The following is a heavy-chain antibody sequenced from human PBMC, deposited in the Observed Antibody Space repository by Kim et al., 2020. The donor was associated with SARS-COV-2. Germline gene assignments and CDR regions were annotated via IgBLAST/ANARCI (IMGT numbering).Heavy chain of an antibody. CDR2: ISGSDGST. J-gene: IGHJ4*02. V-gene: IGHV3-23*01. CDR3: AKDGSITMIVVVSYFDY. CDR1: GFTFSSYA. Sequence: GGSLRLSCAASGFTFSSYAMSWVRQAPGKGLEWVSAISGSDGSTYYADSVKGRFTISSDNSKYTLYLQLNSLRAEDTAVYYCAKDGSITMIVVVSYFDYWGQGTLVTVSS. D-gene: IGHD3-22*01.